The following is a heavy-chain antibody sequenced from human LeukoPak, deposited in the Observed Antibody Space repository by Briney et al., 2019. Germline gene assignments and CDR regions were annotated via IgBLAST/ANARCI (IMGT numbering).Heavy chain of an antibody. CDR2: ISSNGGST. V-gene: IGHV3-64*01. CDR3: ARFGVGGSWPSSRAFDI. CDR1: GFTFSSYA. D-gene: IGHD6-13*01. J-gene: IGHJ3*02. Sequence: PGGSLRLSCAASGFTFSSYAMHWVRQAPGKGLEYVSAISSNGGSTYYANSVKGRFTISRDNSKNTLYLQMGSLRAEDMAVYYCARFGVGGSWPSSRAFDIWGQGTMVTVSS.